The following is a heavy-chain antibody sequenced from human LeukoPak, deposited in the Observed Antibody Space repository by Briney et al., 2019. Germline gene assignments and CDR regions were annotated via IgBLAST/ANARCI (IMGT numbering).Heavy chain of an antibody. CDR3: ARQDGGYGIDY. J-gene: IGHJ4*02. V-gene: IGHV4-38-2*02. D-gene: IGHD1-26*01. CDR1: GYSISSGYY. Sequence: SETLSLTCTVSGYSISSGYYWGWIRQPPGKGLEWIGSIYHSGSTYYNPSLKSRVTISVDTSKNQFSLKLSSVTAADTAVYYCARQDGGYGIDYWGQGTLVTVSS. CDR2: IYHSGST.